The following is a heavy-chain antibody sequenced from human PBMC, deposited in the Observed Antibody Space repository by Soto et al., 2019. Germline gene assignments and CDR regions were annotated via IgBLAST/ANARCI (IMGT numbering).Heavy chain of an antibody. Sequence: SETLSLTCTVSGGSISSGNYYWSWIRQPPGKGLEWIGFISYSGSAHYNPSLKSRVNMSVDTSKKQFSLKLSSVTAADTAVYYCARRWGRTFDYWGQGTLVTVSS. CDR2: ISYSGSA. J-gene: IGHJ4*02. V-gene: IGHV4-30-4*01. CDR1: GGSISSGNYY. CDR3: ARRWGRTFDY. D-gene: IGHD7-27*01.